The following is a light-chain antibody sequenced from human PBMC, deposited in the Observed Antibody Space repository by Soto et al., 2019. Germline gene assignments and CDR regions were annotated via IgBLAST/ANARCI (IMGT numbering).Light chain of an antibody. Sequence: DIVMTQSPATLSESPGERVTLSCRASQYISSNLAWYQQKPGQPPRLLIYDATSRATGIPSRFSGSGSGTDFTLTIISLQSEDFAVYFCQQYHDLPPLTFGGGTKVEIK. CDR1: QYISSN. V-gene: IGKV3D-15*01. CDR2: DAT. J-gene: IGKJ4*01. CDR3: QQYHDLPPLT.